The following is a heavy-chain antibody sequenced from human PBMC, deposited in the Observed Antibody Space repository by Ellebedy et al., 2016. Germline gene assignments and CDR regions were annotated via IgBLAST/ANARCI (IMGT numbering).Heavy chain of an antibody. J-gene: IGHJ4*02. CDR3: ARGRNADY. V-gene: IGHV3-74*01. Sequence: GESLKISXAASGFTFSSSWMHWIRQVPGKGLVWVSLINSDGSMTNHADSVKGRFTISRDNAKNTLYLQMNSLRAEDTAVYYCARGRNADYWGQGTLVTVSS. CDR1: GFTFSSSW. CDR2: INSDGSMT.